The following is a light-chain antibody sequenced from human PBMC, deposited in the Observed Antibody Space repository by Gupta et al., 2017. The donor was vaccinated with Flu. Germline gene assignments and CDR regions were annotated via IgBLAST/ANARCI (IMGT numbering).Light chain of an antibody. CDR2: DDI. V-gene: IGLV3-21*02. CDR1: NIGIKS. Sequence: QTASINCGGNNIGIKSVHWYQHKPGQAPVLVLYDDIDRPSGIPERSSGSNSGNTATLTISRVEAGDEADYYGQVWDSNNDHPWVFGGGTKLTV. CDR3: QVWDSNNDHPWV. J-gene: IGLJ3*02.